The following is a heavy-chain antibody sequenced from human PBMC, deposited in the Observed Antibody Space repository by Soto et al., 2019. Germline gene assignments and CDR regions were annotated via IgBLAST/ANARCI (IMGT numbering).Heavy chain of an antibody. D-gene: IGHD2-15*01. CDR3: ARDRYCSGGSCYAKWFDP. J-gene: IGHJ5*02. CDR1: GYTFTGYY. CDR2: INPNSGGT. V-gene: IGHV1-2*02. Sequence: GASVKVSCKASGYTFTGYYMHWVRQAPGQGLEWMGWINPNSGGTNYAQRFQGRVTITADESTSTAYMELSSLRSEDTAVYYCARDRYCSGGSCYAKWFDPWGQGTLVTVSS.